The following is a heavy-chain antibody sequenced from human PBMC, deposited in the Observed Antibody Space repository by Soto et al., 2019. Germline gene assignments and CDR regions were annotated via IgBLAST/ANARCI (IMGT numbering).Heavy chain of an antibody. CDR1: GFTVSDSA. CDR2: ISGSDSKT. J-gene: IGHJ4*02. V-gene: IGHV3-21*06. Sequence: ALRLSCAASGFTVSDSAMNWVRQAPGKGLEWVSIISGSDSKTYYADSVKGRFTISRDNAKNTLYLEMNGLRAEDTAVYYCAREGSFLSGPFDYWGQGTLVTASS. D-gene: IGHD3-10*01. CDR3: AREGSFLSGPFDY.